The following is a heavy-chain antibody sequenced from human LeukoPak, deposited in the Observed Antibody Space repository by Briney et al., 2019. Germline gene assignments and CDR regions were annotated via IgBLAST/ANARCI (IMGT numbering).Heavy chain of an antibody. V-gene: IGHV3-48*02. CDR2: ISGRSSTT. Sequence: GGSLRLSCAASGLTFINHNIYWVRQAPGKGLEWVSYISGRSSTTYYADPVKGRFTISRGSGKNSLYLQMNSLRDEDTAVYYCASQVRAGGGMDVWGQGTTVTVSS. D-gene: IGHD1-26*01. CDR3: ASQVRAGGGMDV. CDR1: GLTFINHN. J-gene: IGHJ6*02.